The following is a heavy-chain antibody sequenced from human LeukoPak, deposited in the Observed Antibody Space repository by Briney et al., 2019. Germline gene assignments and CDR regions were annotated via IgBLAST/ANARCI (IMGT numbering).Heavy chain of an antibody. J-gene: IGHJ4*02. V-gene: IGHV1-2*06. CDR1: GYTFTGYY. CDR3: ARAPAMGGPGIAAAGTFHY. Sequence: ASVKVSCKASGYTFTGYYMHWVRQAPGQWLEWMGRINPNSGGTNYAQKFQGRVTMTRDTSISTAYMELSRLRSDDTAVYYCARAPAMGGPGIAAAGTFHYWGQGTLVTVSS. D-gene: IGHD6-13*01. CDR2: INPNSGGT.